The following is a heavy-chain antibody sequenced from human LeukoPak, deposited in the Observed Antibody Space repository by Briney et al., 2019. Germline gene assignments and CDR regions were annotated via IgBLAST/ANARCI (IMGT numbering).Heavy chain of an antibody. V-gene: IGHV3-30*03. CDR3: ARDSPAAEYFQH. Sequence: PGGSLRLSCVASGFTFSSYAMHWVRQAPGKGLEWVAVISFDGSNKYYADSVKGRFTISRDNAKNSLYLQMNSLRAEDTAVYYCARDSPAAEYFQHWGQGTLVTVSS. CDR2: ISFDGSNK. CDR1: GFTFSSYA. D-gene: IGHD2-2*01. J-gene: IGHJ1*01.